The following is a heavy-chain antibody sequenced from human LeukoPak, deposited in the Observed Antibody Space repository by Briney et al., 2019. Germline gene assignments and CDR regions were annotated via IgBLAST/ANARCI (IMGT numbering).Heavy chain of an antibody. D-gene: IGHD3-3*01. J-gene: IGHJ3*02. V-gene: IGHV3-74*01. CDR2: IKSDGSDT. CDR3: ARDRSGPFDI. Sequence: GGSLRLSCAASGFTFSSHWMHWVRQAPGKGLVRVSRIKSDGSDTGYADSVRGRFTISRDNPRNTRYLQMNSLRAEDTAMYYCARDRSGPFDIWGQGTMVTVSS. CDR1: GFTFSSHW.